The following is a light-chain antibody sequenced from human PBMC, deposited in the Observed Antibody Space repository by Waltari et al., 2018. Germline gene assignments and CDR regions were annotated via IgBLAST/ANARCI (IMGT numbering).Light chain of an antibody. CDR2: GAS. CDR3: QHYVRLPVT. CDR1: QSVSRS. Sequence: EIVLTQSPGTLSLSPGERSTISCRASQSVSRSLAWYQQKSGQAPRLLIYGASSRATGVPDRFSGSGSGTDFSLTISRLEPEDFAVYYCQHYVRLPVTFGQGTKVEIK. V-gene: IGKV3-20*01. J-gene: IGKJ1*01.